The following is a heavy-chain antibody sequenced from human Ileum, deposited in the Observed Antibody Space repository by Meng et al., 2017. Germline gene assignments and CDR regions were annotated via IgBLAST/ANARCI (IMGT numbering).Heavy chain of an antibody. V-gene: IGHV1-69*02. J-gene: IGHJ4*02. D-gene: IGHD6-19*01. Sequence: SVTVSCKDSGGTFSSYTISWVRQAPGQGLEWMGRIIPLLGIANYAQKFQGRVTITADKSTSTAYMELSSLRSEDTAVYYCASTGDSSGWYGDYWGQGTLVTVSS. CDR2: IIPLLGIA. CDR3: ASTGDSSGWYGDY. CDR1: GGTFSSYT.